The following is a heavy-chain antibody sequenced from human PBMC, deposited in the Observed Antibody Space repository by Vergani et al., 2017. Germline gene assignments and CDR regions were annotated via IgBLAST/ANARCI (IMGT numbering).Heavy chain of an antibody. CDR1: GFTFSSYA. J-gene: IGHJ6*02. CDR3: AREXGLVVPAATFFYYYGMDV. D-gene: IGHD2-2*01. V-gene: IGHV3-23*01. Sequence: EVQLLESGGGLVQPGGSLRLSCAASGFTFSSYAMSWVRQAPGTGLEWVSAISGSGGSTYYADSVKGRFTISRDNSKNTLYLQMNSLRAEDTAVYYCAREXGLVVPAATFFYYYGMDVWGQGTTVTVSS. CDR2: ISGSGGST.